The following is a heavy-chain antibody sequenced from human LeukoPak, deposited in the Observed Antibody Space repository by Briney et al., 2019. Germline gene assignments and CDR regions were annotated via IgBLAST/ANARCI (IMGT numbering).Heavy chain of an antibody. D-gene: IGHD4-17*01. CDR1: GFTFSNYA. CDR3: AIGLYGGPFDY. V-gene: IGHV3-23*01. Sequence: GGSLRLSCAASGFTFSNYAMTWVRQAPGKGLEWVSAISSSGPKTYYADSVKGRFTISRDNSKNTLYLQMNSLRVDDTAVYYCAIGLYGGPFDYWGQGTLVTGSS. CDR2: ISSSGPKT. J-gene: IGHJ4*02.